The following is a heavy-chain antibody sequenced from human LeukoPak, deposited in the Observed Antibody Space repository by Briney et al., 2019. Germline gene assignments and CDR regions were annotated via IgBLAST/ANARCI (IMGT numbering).Heavy chain of an antibody. D-gene: IGHD6-19*01. CDR1: GFTFSDYY. CDR2: ISNSGTTR. Sequence: PGGFLRLSCAASGFTFSDYYMSWIRQAPGRGLEWVSYISNSGTTRYYADSVKGRFTISRDNAKNSLYLQMNSLRAEDTAVYYCARDQTGITVAATGWFDPWGQGTLVTVSP. V-gene: IGHV3-11*04. CDR3: ARDQTGITVAATGWFDP. J-gene: IGHJ5*02.